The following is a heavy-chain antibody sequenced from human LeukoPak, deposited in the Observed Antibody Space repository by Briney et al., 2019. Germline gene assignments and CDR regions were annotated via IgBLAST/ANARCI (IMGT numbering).Heavy chain of an antibody. D-gene: IGHD2-2*01. J-gene: IGHJ4*02. CDR2: ISTTSTYI. CDR3: ARAGTCSSTSCDGGIEY. CDR1: GFAFSSYN. V-gene: IGHV3-21*06. Sequence: GGSLRLSCAATGFAFSSYNMKWVRQAPGKGLEWVSFISTTSTYIYYADSVKGRFTVSRDNSKNLLYLQMDSLRVEDTAVYYCARAGTCSSTSCDGGIEYWGQGTLVTVSS.